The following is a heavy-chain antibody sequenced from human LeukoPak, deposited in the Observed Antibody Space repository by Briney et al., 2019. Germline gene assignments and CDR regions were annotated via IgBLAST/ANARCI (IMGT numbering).Heavy chain of an antibody. D-gene: IGHD5-18*01. J-gene: IGHJ4*02. Sequence: WETLSLTCTVSGVSISSHYWSWIRQPPGKGLEWIGYIYYSGSTNYNPSLKSLVTISVDTSKNQFSLKLSSVTAANTAVYYCAREYSYGYYYFDYWGQGTLVTVSS. CDR1: GVSISSHY. V-gene: IGHV4-59*11. CDR3: AREYSYGYYYFDY. CDR2: IYYSGST.